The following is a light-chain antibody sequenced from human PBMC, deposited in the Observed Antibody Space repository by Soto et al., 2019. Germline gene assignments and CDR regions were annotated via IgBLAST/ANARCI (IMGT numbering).Light chain of an antibody. CDR3: QQYDNLPLT. V-gene: IGKV1-33*01. Sequence: DIRVTQTPSSLSAPVGDRVTITCRASQSISSYLNWYQQKPGKAPKLLIYDASNLETGVPSRFSGSGSGTDFTFTISSLQPEDIATYYCQQYDNLPLTFGGGSKVDI. CDR1: QSISSY. J-gene: IGKJ4*01. CDR2: DAS.